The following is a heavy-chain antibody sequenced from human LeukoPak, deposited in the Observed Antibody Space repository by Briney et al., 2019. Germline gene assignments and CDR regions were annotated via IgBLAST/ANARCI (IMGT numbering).Heavy chain of an antibody. V-gene: IGHV1-2*02. D-gene: IGHD5-12*01. CDR1: GYTYTDYY. Sequence: ASVTVSCKASGYTYTDYYMHGVRQAPGQGVAWLGWINPNSGGTNYAQKFQGRVTMTRDTSISTAYMELSRLRSDDTAVYYCARSEYSGYDYFGYWGQGTLVTVSS. J-gene: IGHJ4*02. CDR2: INPNSGGT. CDR3: ARSEYSGYDYFGY.